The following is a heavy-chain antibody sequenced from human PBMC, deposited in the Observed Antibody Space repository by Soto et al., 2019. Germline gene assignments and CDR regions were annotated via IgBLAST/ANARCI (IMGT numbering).Heavy chain of an antibody. Sequence: GGSLRLSCATSGFTFSSYSMHWVRQAPGKGLEWVSSIGTRSDIYYADSVKGRFTISRDNAKNSLSLQMISMTAEDTAVYYCAREETAWPLAYGLDVWGQGTTVTVSS. J-gene: IGHJ6*02. CDR2: IGTRSDI. D-gene: IGHD2-21*02. V-gene: IGHV3-21*01. CDR3: AREETAWPLAYGLDV. CDR1: GFTFSSYS.